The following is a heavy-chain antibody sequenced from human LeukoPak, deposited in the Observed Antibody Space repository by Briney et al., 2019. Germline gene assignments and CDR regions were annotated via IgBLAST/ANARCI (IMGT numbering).Heavy chain of an antibody. D-gene: IGHD6-19*01. CDR1: EFTFSSYS. CDR2: ITNSGNSK. CDR3: ARDQYSSGWYGN. J-gene: IGHJ4*02. Sequence: GGSLRLSCAASEFTFSSYSMNWVRQAPGKGLEWVSYITNSGNSKSYADSVKGRFTISRDNSKNTLYLQMNSLRAEDTAVYYCARDQYSSGWYGNWGQGTLVTVSS. V-gene: IGHV3-48*01.